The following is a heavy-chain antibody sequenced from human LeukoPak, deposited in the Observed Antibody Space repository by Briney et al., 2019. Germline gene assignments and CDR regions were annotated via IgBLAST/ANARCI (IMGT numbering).Heavy chain of an antibody. V-gene: IGHV1-2*02. CDR3: AREVKSSSCNWFDP. Sequence: ASVNVSCKASGYTFTGDHMLWVRHAPLQGLECMGWINPNSGGTTYAQKSQDRVTMTRDASISRAYTERSRLRYEDAPAQYCAREVKSSSCNWFDPWGQGNLVTVSS. CDR1: GYTFTGDH. D-gene: IGHD6-13*01. J-gene: IGHJ5*02. CDR2: INPNSGGT.